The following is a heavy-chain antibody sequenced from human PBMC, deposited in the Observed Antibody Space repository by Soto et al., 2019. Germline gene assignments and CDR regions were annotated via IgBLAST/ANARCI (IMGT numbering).Heavy chain of an antibody. J-gene: IGHJ3*02. V-gene: IGHV3-21*01. CDR1: GFTFSSYS. CDR3: ARILASDCSGGSCYYFDI. CDR2: ISSSSSYI. Sequence: EVQLVESAGGLVKPGGSLRLSCAASGFTFSSYSMNWVRQAPGKGLEWVSSISSSSSYIYYADSVKGRFTISRDNAKNSLYLQMNSLRAEDTAVYYCARILASDCSGGSCYYFDIWGQGTMVTVSS. D-gene: IGHD2-15*01.